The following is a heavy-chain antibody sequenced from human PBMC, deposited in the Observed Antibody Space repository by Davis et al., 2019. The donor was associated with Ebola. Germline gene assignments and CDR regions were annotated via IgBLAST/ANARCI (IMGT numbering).Heavy chain of an antibody. J-gene: IGHJ4*02. CDR3: ARDRGDYGHLDY. CDR1: GFSISSYS. V-gene: IGHV3-21*06. CDR2: ISSSGRDI. D-gene: IGHD4-17*01. Sequence: PGGSLRLSCAASGFSISSYSMNWVRQAPGKGLEWVSSISSSGRDIQYTDSMKARFAVSRDNAKNSLYLQMNSLRVEDTAVYYCARDRGDYGHLDYWGQGTLVTVSS.